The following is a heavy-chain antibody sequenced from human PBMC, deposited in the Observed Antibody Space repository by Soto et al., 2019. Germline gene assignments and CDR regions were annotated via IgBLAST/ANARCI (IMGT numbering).Heavy chain of an antibody. CDR2: ITDTGGDA. D-gene: IGHD6-6*01. J-gene: IGHJ4*02. CDR1: GLTFGSRA. CDR3: ARVYSSSSGDY. Sequence: GGSLRLSCVASGLTFGSRAMSWVRQSPGEGLEWVSTITDTGGDAKYADSVKGRFTISRDNAKNSLYLQMNSLRAEDTAVYYCARVYSSSSGDYWGQGTLVTVSS. V-gene: IGHV3-21*01.